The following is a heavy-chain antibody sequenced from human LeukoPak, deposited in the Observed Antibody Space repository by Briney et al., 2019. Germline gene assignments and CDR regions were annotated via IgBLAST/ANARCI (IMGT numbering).Heavy chain of an antibody. J-gene: IGHJ4*02. Sequence: TSETLPLTCTVSGGSIGSSSYFWGWIRQPPGKGLEWIGTIYYNGNTYYTPSLKSRVTISIDTSKNQFSLKLSSVTAADTAVYCCARIRPVAGTDYWGRGTLVTVSS. CDR3: ARIRPVAGTDY. V-gene: IGHV4-39*07. CDR2: IYYNGNT. D-gene: IGHD6-19*01. CDR1: GGSIGSSSYF.